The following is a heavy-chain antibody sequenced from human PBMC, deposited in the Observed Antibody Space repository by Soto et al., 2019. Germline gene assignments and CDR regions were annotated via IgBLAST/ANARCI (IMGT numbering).Heavy chain of an antibody. Sequence: RASVKVSCKASGYSFTSYGISWVRQAPGQGLEWLGWISAYNGDTNYAQNLQGRVTMTTHTSTSTAYMVLRSLRSGDTAVYYCARARGARLYSYGLDVWGQGTTVTVSS. D-gene: IGHD1-26*01. V-gene: IGHV1-18*01. CDR3: ARARGARLYSYGLDV. CDR2: ISAYNGDT. J-gene: IGHJ6*02. CDR1: GYSFTSYG.